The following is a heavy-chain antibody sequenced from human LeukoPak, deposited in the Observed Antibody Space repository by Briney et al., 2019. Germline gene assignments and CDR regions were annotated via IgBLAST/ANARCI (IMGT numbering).Heavy chain of an antibody. V-gene: IGHV4-59*08. CDR1: GGSISSYY. Sequence: SETLSLTCIVSGGSISSYYWSWIRQPPGKGLEWIGYIYYSGSTNYNASLKSRVPISVDTSKNQFSLQLSSVTAADTAVYYCARRIAAADSFDIWGQGTMVTVSS. D-gene: IGHD6-13*01. J-gene: IGHJ3*02. CDR2: IYYSGST. CDR3: ARRIAAADSFDI.